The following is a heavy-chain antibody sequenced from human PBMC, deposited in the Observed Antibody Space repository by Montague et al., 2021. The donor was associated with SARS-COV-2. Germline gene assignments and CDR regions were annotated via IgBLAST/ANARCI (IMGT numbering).Heavy chain of an antibody. CDR2: IYYSGSS. V-gene: IGHV4-39*01. Sequence: SETLSLTCSVSGDSISHSSFYWGWIRQPPGKGLEWIGRIYYSGSSSYNPSLKSRVTISIDTSKNQFSLELSSVTAADTAVYYCARHTVVCTSTSCFQEPPLYFYMDAWGKGTTVTVSS. CDR1: GDSISHSSFY. D-gene: IGHD2-2*01. CDR3: ARHTVVCTSTSCFQEPPLYFYMDA. J-gene: IGHJ6*03.